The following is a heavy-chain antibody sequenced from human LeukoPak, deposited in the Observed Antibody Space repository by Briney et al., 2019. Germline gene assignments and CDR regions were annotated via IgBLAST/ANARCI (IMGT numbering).Heavy chain of an antibody. CDR1: GFTFSTYA. CDR2: ISGSGGYI. J-gene: IGHJ4*02. V-gene: IGHV3-23*01. CDR3: TQSNY. Sequence: GGSLRLFCAASGFTFSTYAMSWVRQAPGKGLEWVSTISGSGGYIYYADSVKGRFTISRELSQNTLYLQMNSLRVEDTAVYYCTQSNYWGQGALVTVSS.